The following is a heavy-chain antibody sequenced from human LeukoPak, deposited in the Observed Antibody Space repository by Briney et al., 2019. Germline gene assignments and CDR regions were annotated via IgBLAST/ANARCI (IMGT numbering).Heavy chain of an antibody. CDR2: IYYSGST. D-gene: IGHD3-3*01. Sequence: PSETLSLTCTVSGGSISSYYWSWIRQPSGKGLEWIGYIYYSGSTNYNPSLKSRVTISVDTSKNQFSLKLSSVTAADTAVYYCARSDYDFWSGYHTAEYFQHWGQGTLVTVSS. J-gene: IGHJ1*01. V-gene: IGHV4-59*08. CDR3: ARSDYDFWSGYHTAEYFQH. CDR1: GGSISSYY.